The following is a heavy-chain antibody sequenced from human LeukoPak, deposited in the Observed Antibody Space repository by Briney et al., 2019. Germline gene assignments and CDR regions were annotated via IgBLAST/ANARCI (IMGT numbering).Heavy chain of an antibody. J-gene: IGHJ3*02. CDR2: IIPIFGTA. Sequence: SVKVSCEASGGTFSSYAISWVRQAPGQGLEWMGGIIPIFGTANYAQKFQGRVTITTDESTSTAYMELSSLRSEDTAVYYCARDLGLLGAFDIWGQGTMVTVSS. D-gene: IGHD7-27*01. V-gene: IGHV1-69*05. CDR1: GGTFSSYA. CDR3: ARDLGLLGAFDI.